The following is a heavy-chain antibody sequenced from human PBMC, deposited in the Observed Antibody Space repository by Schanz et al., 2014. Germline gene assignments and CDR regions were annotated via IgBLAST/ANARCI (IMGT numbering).Heavy chain of an antibody. J-gene: IGHJ3*01. CDR1: GFTFSNYG. V-gene: IGHV3-30*02. Sequence: QVQLLESGGGVVQPGGSLRLSCAASGFTFSNYGMHWVRQAPGKGLEWVAFIRYDGNNKYYADSVKGRFTISRDNSKNTLYLQMNSLRAEDTAVYFCARDGGRDGYNLAFDVWGQGTLVTVSS. D-gene: IGHD5-12*01. CDR3: ARDGGRDGYNLAFDV. CDR2: IRYDGNNK.